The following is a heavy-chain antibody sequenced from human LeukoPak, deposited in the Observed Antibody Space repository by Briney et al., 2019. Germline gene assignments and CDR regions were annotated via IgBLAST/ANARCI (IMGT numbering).Heavy chain of an antibody. CDR3: EDGIRYFDWLLYMGPDAFDI. CDR1: SGSFRGYY. J-gene: IGHJ3*02. Sequence: SETLSLTCTVYSGSFRGYYWSFIRQPPGQAPSCILEINHSGSTNYNPSLKSRVTISVDTSKNQFSLKLSSVTAADTVFFHGEDGIRYFDWLLYMGPDAFDIWGQGTMVTVSS. CDR2: INHSGST. V-gene: IGHV4-34*01. D-gene: IGHD3-9*01.